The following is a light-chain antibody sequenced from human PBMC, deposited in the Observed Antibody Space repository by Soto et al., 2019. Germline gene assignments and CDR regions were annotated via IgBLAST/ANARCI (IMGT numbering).Light chain of an antibody. CDR1: QTISSW. CDR3: RQYNSYSEA. J-gene: IGKJ1*01. V-gene: IGKV1-5*03. CDR2: KAS. Sequence: DIQMTQSPSTLSASVRDRVTITCRASQTISSWLAWFQQKPGKAPKLLIYKASTLKSGVPSRFSGSGSGTEFTLTISSLQPDDFATYYCRQYNSYSEAFGQGTKVDIK.